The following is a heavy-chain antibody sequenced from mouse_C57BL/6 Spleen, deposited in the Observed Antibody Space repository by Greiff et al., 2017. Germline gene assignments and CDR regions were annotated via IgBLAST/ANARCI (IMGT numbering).Heavy chain of an antibody. CDR1: GYAFTNYL. J-gene: IGHJ4*01. CDR2: INPGSGGT. D-gene: IGHD1-1*02. CDR3: ARRDYDYFAMDY. V-gene: IGHV1-54*01. Sequence: VQLQQSGAELVRPGTSVKVSCKASGYAFTNYLREWVKQRPGQGLEWIGVINPGSGGTNYNEKFKGKATLTADKSSSTAYMQLSSLTSEDSAVYFCARRDYDYFAMDYWGQGTSVTVSS.